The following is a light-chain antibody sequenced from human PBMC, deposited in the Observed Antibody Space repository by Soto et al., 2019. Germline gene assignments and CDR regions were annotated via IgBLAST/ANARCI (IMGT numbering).Light chain of an antibody. Sequence: DFVMTQSPDSMAVSVGERTTINCKCSQSVLYSSNNKNYLAWYQQRPGQLPKLLIYWASTRESGVPDRFSGSGSGTDFTLTITSLQAEDVAINYCQQYESTPPTFGQGTKLEIK. CDR1: QSVLYSSNNKNY. CDR2: WAS. J-gene: IGKJ2*01. CDR3: QQYESTPPT. V-gene: IGKV4-1*01.